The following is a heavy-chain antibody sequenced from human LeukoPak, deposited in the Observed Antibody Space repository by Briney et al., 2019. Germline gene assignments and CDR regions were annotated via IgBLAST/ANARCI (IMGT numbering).Heavy chain of an antibody. V-gene: IGHV3-7*01. CDR3: ARLSDSISCFGFDI. CDR2: LKQDESEK. J-gene: IGHJ3*02. Sequence: GGSLRLSCAASGFTFSSYWMSWVRQAPGEGLEWVANLKQDESEKYYARSVEGRFTISRDNAKNSLYLQMNSLRAEDTAVYYCARLSDSISCFGFDIWGQGTTVTVSS. CDR1: GFTFSSYW. D-gene: IGHD2-2*01.